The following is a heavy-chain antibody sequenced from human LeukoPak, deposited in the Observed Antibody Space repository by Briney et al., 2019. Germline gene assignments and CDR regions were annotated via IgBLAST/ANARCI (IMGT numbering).Heavy chain of an antibody. Sequence: SETLSLTCTVSGGSISSYYWSWIRQPPGKGLEWIGYIYYSGSTNYNPSLKSRVTISVDTSKNQFSLKLSSVTAADTAVYCCARSDYFGSGSYQNWFDPWGQGTLVTVSS. CDR1: GGSISSYY. CDR2: IYYSGST. J-gene: IGHJ5*02. V-gene: IGHV4-59*08. D-gene: IGHD3-10*01. CDR3: ARSDYFGSGSYQNWFDP.